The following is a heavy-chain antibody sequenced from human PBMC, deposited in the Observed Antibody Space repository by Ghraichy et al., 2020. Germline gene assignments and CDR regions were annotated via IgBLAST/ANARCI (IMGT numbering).Heavy chain of an antibody. CDR2: IWYDGSNK. D-gene: IGHD3-22*01. J-gene: IGHJ4*02. CDR1: GFTFSSYG. Sequence: GGSLRLSCAASGFTFSSYGMHWVRQAPGKGLEWVAVIWYDGSNKYYADSVKGRFTISRDNSKNTLYLQMNSLRAEDTAVYYCARDPLYYYDSSGYYYDRPFAFDYWGQGTLVTVSS. V-gene: IGHV3-33*08. CDR3: ARDPLYYYDSSGYYYDRPFAFDY.